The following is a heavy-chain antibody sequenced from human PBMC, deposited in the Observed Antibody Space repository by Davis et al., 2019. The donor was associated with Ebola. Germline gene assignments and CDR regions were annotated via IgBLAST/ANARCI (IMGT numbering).Heavy chain of an antibody. D-gene: IGHD5-12*01. CDR1: GFTFSSYG. Sequence: GGSLRLSCAASGFTFSSYGMHWVRQAPGKGLEWVAVISYDGSIKYYADSVKGRFTISRDNSKNTLYLQMNSLRAEDTAVYYCATFPRGYPNDYWGQGTLVTVSS. CDR3: ATFPRGYPNDY. J-gene: IGHJ4*02. CDR2: ISYDGSIK. V-gene: IGHV3-30*03.